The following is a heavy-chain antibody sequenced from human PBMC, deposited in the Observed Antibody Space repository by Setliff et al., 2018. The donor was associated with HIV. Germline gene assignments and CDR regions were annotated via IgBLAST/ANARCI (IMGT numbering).Heavy chain of an antibody. Sequence: ETLSLTCTVSGGSIRGHYWSWMRQPPGKALEWIGYLYYGETTNYNPSLKSRVTISGDTSRNEFSLKLNSVTAADTAVYSCARGPVYCGGRGDNCHGFQYWAQGTLVTSPQ. J-gene: IGHJ1*01. CDR2: LYYGETT. V-gene: IGHV4-59*11. CDR1: GGSIRGHY. D-gene: IGHD2-21*01. CDR3: ARGPVYCGGRGDNCHGFQY.